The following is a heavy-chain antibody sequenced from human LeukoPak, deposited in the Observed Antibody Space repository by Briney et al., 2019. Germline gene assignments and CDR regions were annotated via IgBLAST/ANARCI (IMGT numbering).Heavy chain of an antibody. CDR3: ARVDVIAVAGSTDFDY. CDR2: INPNGGSA. J-gene: IGHJ4*02. Sequence: ASVKVSCKASGYTFPNYHIHWVRQAPGQGLEWLGIINPNGGSASYAQKLQGRVTMTTDTSTSTAYMELRSLRSDDTAVYYCARVDVIAVAGSTDFDYWGQGTLVTVTS. D-gene: IGHD6-19*01. CDR1: GYTFPNYH. V-gene: IGHV1-46*01.